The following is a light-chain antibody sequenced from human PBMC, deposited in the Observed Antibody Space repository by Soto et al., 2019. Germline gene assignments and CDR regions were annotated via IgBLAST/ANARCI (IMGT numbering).Light chain of an antibody. CDR1: ISDVGSSNL. CDR2: EVS. Sequence: QSALTQPASVSGSPGQSITISCAGSISDVGSSNLVSWYQQHPGKVPKLMIYEVSNRPSGISNRFSGSKSGNTASLTISGLQAEDEADYSCSSYTSSSTYVFGTGTKLTVL. J-gene: IGLJ1*01. CDR3: SSYTSSSTYV. V-gene: IGLV2-14*02.